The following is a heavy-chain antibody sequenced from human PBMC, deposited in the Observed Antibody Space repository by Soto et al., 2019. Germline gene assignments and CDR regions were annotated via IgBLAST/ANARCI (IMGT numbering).Heavy chain of an antibody. J-gene: IGHJ4*02. CDR3: ISNTVGSSVWFDN. CDR2: IKSKTDGGTI. CDR1: GLTFTNAW. Sequence: EVQLVESGGGLVKPGGSLRLSCAASGLTFTNAWMSWVRQAPGKGLEWVGRIKSKTDGGTIDYAAPAKGRFIISRDDSTNTLYLQMNSRNSEDTAAYYCISNTVGSSVWFDNWGQGSLVTVSS. D-gene: IGHD6-19*01. V-gene: IGHV3-15*01.